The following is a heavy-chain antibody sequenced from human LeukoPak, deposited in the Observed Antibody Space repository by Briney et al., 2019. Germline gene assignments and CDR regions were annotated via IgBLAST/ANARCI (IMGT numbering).Heavy chain of an antibody. CDR3: ARDLYDILTGYSDY. J-gene: IGHJ4*02. D-gene: IGHD3-9*01. CDR2: INPNSGGT. V-gene: IGHV1-2*02. Sequence: GASEKVSCKASGYTFTGYYMHWVRQAPGQGLEWMGWINPNSGGTNYAQKFQGRVTMTRDTSISTAYMELSRLRSDDTAVYYCARDLYDILTGYSDYWGQGILVTVSS. CDR1: GYTFTGYY.